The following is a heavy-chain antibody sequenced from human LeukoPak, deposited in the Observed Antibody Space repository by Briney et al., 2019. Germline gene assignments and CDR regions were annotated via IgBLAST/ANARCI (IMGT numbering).Heavy chain of an antibody. J-gene: IGHJ4*02. D-gene: IGHD3-3*01. V-gene: IGHV4-34*01. CDR1: SGSFSGYY. CDR3: ARTYYDFWSGDY. CDR2: INHSGST. Sequence: ETLSLTCAVYSGSFSGYYWSWIRQPPGKGPEWIGEINHSGSTNYNPSLKSRVTISVDTSKNQFSLKLSSVTAADTAVYYCARTYYDFWSGDYWGQGTLVTVSS.